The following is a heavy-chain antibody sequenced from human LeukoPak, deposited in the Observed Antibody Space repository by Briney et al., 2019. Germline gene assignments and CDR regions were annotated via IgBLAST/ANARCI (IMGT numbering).Heavy chain of an antibody. Sequence: SETLSLTCTVSGGSISGYYWSWTRQPPGKGLEWVGYISYSGSTNYKPSLKSRVTISVDTSKNQFSLKLSSVTAADTAIYYCARDGRAGSLFAYWGQGTLVAVSS. CDR3: ARDGRAGSLFAY. J-gene: IGHJ4*02. CDR2: ISYSGST. V-gene: IGHV4-59*01. D-gene: IGHD6-19*01. CDR1: GGSISGYY.